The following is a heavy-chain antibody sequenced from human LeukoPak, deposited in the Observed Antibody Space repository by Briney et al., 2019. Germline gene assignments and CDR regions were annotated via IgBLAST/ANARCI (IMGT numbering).Heavy chain of an antibody. CDR3: ASGESGSTLGGY. V-gene: IGHV4-59*01. CDR2: IYDSGST. J-gene: IGHJ4*02. CDR1: GGPLSAYY. Sequence: PETPSLTCTVSGGPLSAYYWTWIRQPPRKGLEWIGYIYDSGSTNYNPSLKSRVTISVDTSKNQFSLKLTSVTAADTAVYYCASGESGSTLGGYWGQRPLVTVSS. D-gene: IGHD5-12*01.